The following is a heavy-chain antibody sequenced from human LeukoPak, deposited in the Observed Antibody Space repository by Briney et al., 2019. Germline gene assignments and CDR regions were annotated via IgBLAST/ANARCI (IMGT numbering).Heavy chain of an antibody. V-gene: IGHV4-39*01. J-gene: IGHJ5*02. Sequence: PSEILSLTCTVSGDSISSSNYYWGWIRQPPGKGLEWIGSLYRTGDTYYNPSLKSRVTISGDTSKNQFSLKLSSVTAADTAVYYCARLGSGSPSSWGQGTLVTVSS. D-gene: IGHD3-10*01. CDR3: ARLGSGSPSS. CDR2: LYRTGDT. CDR1: GDSISSSNYY.